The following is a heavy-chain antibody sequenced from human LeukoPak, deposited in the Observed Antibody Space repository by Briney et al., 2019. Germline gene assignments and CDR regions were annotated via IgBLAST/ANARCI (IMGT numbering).Heavy chain of an antibody. Sequence: GGSLRLSCAVSGLTFSNSAMSWVRQAPGKGLEWVSSISSSSSYIYYADSVKGRFTISRDNAKNSLYLQMNSLRAEDTAVYYCARDRPDYYGSGSYTHWGQGTLVTVAS. V-gene: IGHV3-21*01. J-gene: IGHJ4*02. CDR3: ARDRPDYYGSGSYTH. CDR1: GLTFSNSA. D-gene: IGHD3-10*01. CDR2: ISSSSSYI.